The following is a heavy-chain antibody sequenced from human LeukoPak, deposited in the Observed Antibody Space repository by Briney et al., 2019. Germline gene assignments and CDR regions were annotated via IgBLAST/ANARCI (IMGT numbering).Heavy chain of an antibody. CDR2: ISGGSENA. D-gene: IGHD6-13*01. V-gene: IGHV3-23*01. CDR3: ANMQLVKGVFEI. Sequence: PGGSLRLSCAASGFIFSSFAMSWVRQAPGKGLDWVSGISGGSENAYYADSVKGCFTISRDNSKNTLDLHMTSLTADDTAVYYCANMQLVKGVFEIWGQGTRVTVSS. CDR1: GFIFSSFA. J-gene: IGHJ3*02.